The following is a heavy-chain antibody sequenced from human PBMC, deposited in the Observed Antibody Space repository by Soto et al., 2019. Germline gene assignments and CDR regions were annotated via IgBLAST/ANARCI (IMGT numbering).Heavy chain of an antibody. CDR2: IYHSGST. CDR3: AREALDYGDFDAFDI. D-gene: IGHD4-17*01. CDR1: GGSISSGGYS. Sequence: KASETLSLTXAVSGGSISSGGYSWSWIRQPPGKGLEWIGYIYHSGSTYYNPSLKSRVTISVDRSKNQFSLKLSSVTAADTAVYYCAREALDYGDFDAFDIWGQGTMVTVSS. J-gene: IGHJ3*02. V-gene: IGHV4-30-2*01.